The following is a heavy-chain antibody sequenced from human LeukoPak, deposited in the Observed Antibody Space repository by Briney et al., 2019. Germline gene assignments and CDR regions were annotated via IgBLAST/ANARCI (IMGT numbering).Heavy chain of an antibody. CDR1: GFTVSRNY. V-gene: IGHV3-53*01. CDR2: FFSGGTT. CDR3: AKGPSIADRPGYLDL. J-gene: IGHJ2*01. D-gene: IGHD6-6*01. Sequence: GGSLRLSCAASGFTVSRNYMSWVRQAPGKGLEWVSVFFSGGTTYYADSVKGRFAISRDTSKNTLYLQMNSLRAEDTAVYFCAKGPSIADRPGYLDLWGRGTLVTVSS.